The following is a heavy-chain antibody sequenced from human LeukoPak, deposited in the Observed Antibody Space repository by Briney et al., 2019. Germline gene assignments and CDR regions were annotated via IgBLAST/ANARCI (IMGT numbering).Heavy chain of an antibody. CDR2: IGRSSGTI. Sequence: GGSLRLSCAASGFTFSSYPMNWVRQAPGKGLEWVSYIGRSSGTIYYADSVKGRFTISRDNAKNSMYLQMNSLRAEDTAVYYCARGEIVGVCDYWGQGTLVTVSS. D-gene: IGHD1-26*01. V-gene: IGHV3-48*04. J-gene: IGHJ4*02. CDR3: ARGEIVGVCDY. CDR1: GFTFSSYP.